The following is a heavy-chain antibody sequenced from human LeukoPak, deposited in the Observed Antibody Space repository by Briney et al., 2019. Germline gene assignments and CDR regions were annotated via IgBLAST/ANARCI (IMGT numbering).Heavy chain of an antibody. Sequence: SETLSLTCTVSGGSISSSSYYWGWIRQPPGKGLEWIGSIYYSGSTYYNPSLKSRVTISVDTSKNQFSLKLSSVTAADTAVYYCARVYYDILTGYPNPEFDYWGQGTLVTVSS. CDR3: ARVYYDILTGYPNPEFDY. CDR1: GGSISSSSYY. J-gene: IGHJ4*02. CDR2: IYYSGST. D-gene: IGHD3-9*01. V-gene: IGHV4-39*01.